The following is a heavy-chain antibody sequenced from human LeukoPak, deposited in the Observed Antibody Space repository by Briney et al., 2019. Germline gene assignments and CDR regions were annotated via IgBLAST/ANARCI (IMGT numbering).Heavy chain of an antibody. Sequence: GGSLRLSCAASGFTFSSYTMNWVRQAPGKGLEWVSSISSTSSYIFYADSVKGRFTISRDNSKNTLYLQMNSLRAEDTAVYYCARSRNRGVRGAFDYWGQGTLVTVSS. D-gene: IGHD3-10*01. CDR2: ISSTSSYI. V-gene: IGHV3-21*04. J-gene: IGHJ4*02. CDR3: ARSRNRGVRGAFDY. CDR1: GFTFSSYT.